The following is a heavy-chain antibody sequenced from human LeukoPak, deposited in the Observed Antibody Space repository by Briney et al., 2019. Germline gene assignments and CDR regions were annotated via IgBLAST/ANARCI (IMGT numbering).Heavy chain of an antibody. D-gene: IGHD6-19*01. CDR3: ASTGEMYRSGWYFEY. V-gene: IGHV4-59*01. CDR2: IIYSGST. CDR1: GGSISSYY. Sequence: PSETLSLTCTVSGGSISSYYWSWIRQPPGKGLGWIGYIIYSGSTNYNPSLKSRVTISVDTSKNQFSLKLSSVTAADTAVYYCASTGEMYRSGWYFEYWGQGTLVTVSS. J-gene: IGHJ4*02.